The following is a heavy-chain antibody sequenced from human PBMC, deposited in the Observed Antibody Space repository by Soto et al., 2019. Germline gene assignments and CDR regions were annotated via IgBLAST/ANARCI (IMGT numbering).Heavy chain of an antibody. CDR3: ARELPQRQGRNMDV. CDR2: INYRGSL. D-gene: IGHD1-1*01. J-gene: IGHJ6*02. CDR1: GGSMSSGDYY. Sequence: SETLSLTCTVTGGSMSSGDYYWTWIRQHPGKGLEWIGYINYRGSLYYNPSLKSRVSMSVVTSKNQFSLNLSSVTAADTAVYYCARELPQRQGRNMDVWGQGTTVTVSS. V-gene: IGHV4-31*03.